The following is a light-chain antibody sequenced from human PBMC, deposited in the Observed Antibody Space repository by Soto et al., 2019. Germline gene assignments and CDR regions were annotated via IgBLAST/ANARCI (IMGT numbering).Light chain of an antibody. V-gene: IGLV2-14*01. Sequence: QSALTQPASVSGSPGQSITISCTGTSSDVGGYNYVSWYQQHPGKAPKLIIYEVTNRPSEISYRFSGSKSGNTASLTISGLQSDDEADYYCSSYSSRNRLLFGGGTKVTVL. CDR1: SSDVGGYNY. CDR3: SSYSSRNRLL. J-gene: IGLJ3*02. CDR2: EVT.